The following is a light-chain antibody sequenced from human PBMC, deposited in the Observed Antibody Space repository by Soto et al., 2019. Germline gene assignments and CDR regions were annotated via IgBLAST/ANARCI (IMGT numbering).Light chain of an antibody. CDR3: SSYTSNNTPV. CDR1: SSDVGGYNY. CDR2: EVS. J-gene: IGLJ2*01. Sequence: QSVPTQPASVSGSPGQSITISCTGTSSDVGGYNYVSWYQHHPGKAPKLMIYEVSNRPSGVSNHFSGSKSGNTASLTISGLQAEDEADYYCSSYTSNNTPVFGGGTQLTVL. V-gene: IGLV2-14*01.